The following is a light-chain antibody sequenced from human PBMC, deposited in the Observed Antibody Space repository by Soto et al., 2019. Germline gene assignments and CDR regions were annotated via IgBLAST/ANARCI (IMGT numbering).Light chain of an antibody. J-gene: IGKJ2*01. CDR3: QQSYSTPYT. Sequence: DIQMTQSPSSLSASVGDRVNITCRASQSISSYLNWYQQKPGKAPKLLIYAASSLQSGVPSRFSGSGSGTDFTLTISSLQPEDFATYYCQQSYSTPYTCGQGNKLEIK. CDR2: AAS. V-gene: IGKV1-39*01. CDR1: QSISSY.